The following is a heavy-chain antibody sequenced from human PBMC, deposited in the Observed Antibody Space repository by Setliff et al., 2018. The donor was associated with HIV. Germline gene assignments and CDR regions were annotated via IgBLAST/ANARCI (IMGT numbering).Heavy chain of an antibody. CDR3: VRALSTYYHRGGY. CDR1: GYTSTGYY. CDR2: INPSSGST. D-gene: IGHD3-10*01. V-gene: IGHV1-46*01. J-gene: IGHJ4*02. Sequence: ASVKVSCKASGYTSTGYYVHWVRQAPGQGLEWMGIINPSSGSTTYAQKFQGRVTMTRDTSTSTVYMELSSLRSEDTAVYYCVRALSTYYHRGGYWGQGTLVTVSS.